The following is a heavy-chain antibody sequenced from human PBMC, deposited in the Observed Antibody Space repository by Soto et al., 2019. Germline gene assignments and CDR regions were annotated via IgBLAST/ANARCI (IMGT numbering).Heavy chain of an antibody. Sequence: SETLSLTCTVSGGSINSGDYYWSWIRQPPGKGLEWIGYIYYSGSTFYNPSLKSRVTVSVDTSKNQFSLKLSSVTAADTAVYYCAREGPQTFGGLVAPFDYWRQRTLVTVSS. J-gene: IGHJ4*02. CDR2: IYYSGST. V-gene: IGHV4-30-4*01. CDR1: GGSINSGDYY. D-gene: IGHD3-16*02. CDR3: AREGPQTFGGLVAPFDY.